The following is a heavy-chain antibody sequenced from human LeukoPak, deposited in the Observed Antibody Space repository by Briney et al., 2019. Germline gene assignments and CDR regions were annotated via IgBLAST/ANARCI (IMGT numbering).Heavy chain of an antibody. J-gene: IGHJ5*02. CDR1: GYSISSGYY. V-gene: IGHV4-38-2*02. Sequence: PSDTLSLTCSVSGYSISSGYYWGWIRQPPGKGLEWIGSIYHSGSTYYNPSLKSRVTISVDTSKNQFSLKLTSVTAADTAVYYCARAEGYVWGSYRGGWFDPWGQGTLVTVSS. CDR3: ARAEGYVWGSYRGGWFDP. CDR2: IYHSGST. D-gene: IGHD3-16*02.